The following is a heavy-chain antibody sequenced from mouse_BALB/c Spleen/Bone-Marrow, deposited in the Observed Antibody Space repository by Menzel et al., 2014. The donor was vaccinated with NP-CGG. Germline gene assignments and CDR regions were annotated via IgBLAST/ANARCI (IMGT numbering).Heavy chain of an antibody. CDR1: GFTFTDYY. Sequence: EVKLVESGGGLVQPGGSLRLSCATSGFTFTDYYMSWVRQPPGKALEWLGFIRNKANGYTTDYSVSVKGRLTISRDNSQSIRYLQMNTLRAEDSATYYCARDENYDIYWYFDVWGAGTTVTVSS. J-gene: IGHJ1*01. V-gene: IGHV7-3*02. CDR3: ARDENYDIYWYFDV. CDR2: IRNKANGYTT. D-gene: IGHD1-1*01.